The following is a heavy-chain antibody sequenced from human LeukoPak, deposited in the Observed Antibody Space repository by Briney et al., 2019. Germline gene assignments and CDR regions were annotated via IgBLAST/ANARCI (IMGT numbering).Heavy chain of an antibody. D-gene: IGHD3-22*01. CDR1: GGSISSYY. CDR2: IYTSGST. J-gene: IGHJ4*02. CDR3: ARQRGYYDNSGYYDLHEIDY. Sequence: AEALSLTCTASGGSISSYYWSWIRQPPGKGLEWIEYIYTSGSTNYNPSLKSRVTISVDTAKNQFSLKLSSVTAADTAVYYCARQRGYYDNSGYYDLHEIDYCGQGDLVTVSS. V-gene: IGHV4-4*09.